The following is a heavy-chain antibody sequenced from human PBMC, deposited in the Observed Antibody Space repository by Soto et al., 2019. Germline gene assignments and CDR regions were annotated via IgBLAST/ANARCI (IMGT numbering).Heavy chain of an antibody. Sequence: PGGSLRLSCAASGFAFSSFAMSWVRQAPGKGLEWVSSISGSGESTYYAASVKGRFTISRDSSKSTLYLQLNNLRAEDTALYYYAKDPSYYDFWSGPGGWFGPWGQGTLVTVSS. CDR3: AKDPSYYDFWSGPGGWFGP. CDR1: GFAFSSFA. J-gene: IGHJ5*02. D-gene: IGHD3-3*01. CDR2: ISGSGEST. V-gene: IGHV3-23*01.